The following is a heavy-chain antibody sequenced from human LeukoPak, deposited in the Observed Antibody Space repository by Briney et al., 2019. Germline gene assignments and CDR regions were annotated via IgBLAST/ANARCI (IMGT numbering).Heavy chain of an antibody. CDR1: GFTFSSYS. V-gene: IGHV3-21*04. Sequence: GGSLRLSCAASGFTFSSYSMNWVRQAPGKGLEWVSSISSSSSYIYYADSVKGRFTISRDNSKNTLYLQMNSLRAEDTAVYYCAKSLAARRGFDYWGQGTLVTVSS. D-gene: IGHD6-6*01. CDR3: AKSLAARRGFDY. CDR2: ISSSSSYI. J-gene: IGHJ4*02.